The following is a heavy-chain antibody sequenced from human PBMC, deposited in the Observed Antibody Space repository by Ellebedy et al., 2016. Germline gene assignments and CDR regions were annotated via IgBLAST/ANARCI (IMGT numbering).Heavy chain of an antibody. CDR1: GYSFTSYW. D-gene: IGHD3-22*01. J-gene: IGHJ3*02. CDR2: IYPGDSDT. CDR3: AILSGYYDSSGYHPDAFDI. Sequence: GGSLRLSCKGSGYSFTSYWIGWVRQMPGKGLEWMGIIYPGDSDTRYSPSFQGQVTISADKSISTAYLQWSSLKASDTAMYYCAILSGYYDSSGYHPDAFDIWGQGTMVTVSS. V-gene: IGHV5-51*01.